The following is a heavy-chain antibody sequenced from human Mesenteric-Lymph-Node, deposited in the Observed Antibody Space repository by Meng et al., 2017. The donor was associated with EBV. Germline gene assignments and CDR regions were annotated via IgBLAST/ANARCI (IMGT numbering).Heavy chain of an antibody. CDR1: GGSFNDYY. J-gene: IGHJ4*02. V-gene: IGHV4-34*02. CDR3: ARVRSSGSGLIRNYFDY. D-gene: IGHD6-19*01. Sequence: QGQLQQWGAGLLKPAEPLSLSCAVYGGSFNDYYWIWIRQAPGKGLEWIGEINHIRSVYYNPSLKSRVTISVDTSNNQISLRLTSVTAADTAIYYCARVRSSGSGLIRNYFDYWGQGTLVTVSS. CDR2: INHIRSV.